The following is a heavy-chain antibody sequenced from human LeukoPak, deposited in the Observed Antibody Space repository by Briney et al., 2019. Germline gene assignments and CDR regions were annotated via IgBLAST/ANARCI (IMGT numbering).Heavy chain of an antibody. CDR1: GYTFTGYY. CDR2: INPNSGGT. V-gene: IGHV1-2*02. D-gene: IGHD5-18*01. J-gene: IGHJ4*02. CDR3: ARGIQLWLRLPFDY. Sequence: VASVKVSYKASGYTFTGYYMHWVRQAPGQGLEWMGWINPNSGGTNYAQKFQGRVTMTRDTSISTAYMELSRLRSDDTAVYYCARGIQLWLRLPFDYWGQGTLVTVSS.